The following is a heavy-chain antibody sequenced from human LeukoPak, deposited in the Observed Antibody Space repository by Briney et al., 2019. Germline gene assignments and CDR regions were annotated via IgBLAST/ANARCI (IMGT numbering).Heavy chain of an antibody. Sequence: PSETLSLTCAVYGGSFSGYYWSWLRQPPGKGLEWIGEINHSGSTNYNPSLKSRVTISVDTSKNQFSLKLSSVTAADTAVYYCARVGTGYYDSSGYTDRLYYYGMDVWGQGTTVTVSS. CDR1: GGSFSGYY. CDR2: INHSGST. CDR3: ARVGTGYYDSSGYTDRLYYYGMDV. V-gene: IGHV4-34*01. J-gene: IGHJ6*02. D-gene: IGHD3-22*01.